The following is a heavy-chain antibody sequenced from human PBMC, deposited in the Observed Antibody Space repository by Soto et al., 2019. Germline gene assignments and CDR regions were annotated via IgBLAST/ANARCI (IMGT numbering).Heavy chain of an antibody. V-gene: IGHV3-23*01. J-gene: IGHJ4*02. CDR2: ISGSGGST. CDR3: AKDASIAVAGSDY. Sequence: EVQLLESGGGLVQPGGSLSLSCAASGFTFSSYAMSWVRQAPGKGLEWVSAISGSGGSTYYADSVKGRFTISRDKSKNTLYLQMISLSAEDTAVYYCAKDASIAVAGSDYSGQGTLVTVSS. CDR1: GFTFSSYA. D-gene: IGHD6-19*01.